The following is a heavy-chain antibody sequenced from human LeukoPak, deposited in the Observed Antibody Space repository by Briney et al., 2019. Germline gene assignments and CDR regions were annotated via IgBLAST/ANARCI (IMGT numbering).Heavy chain of an antibody. CDR3: ARDPPSGSSGHGY. J-gene: IGHJ4*02. Sequence: SETLSLACTVSGGSISSYTYYWGWIRQPPGKGLEWIGSIYHSGSTYYNPSLKSRITISVDTSKNQFSLKLSSVTAADTAVYYCARDPPSGSSGHGYWGQGTLVTVSS. CDR2: IYHSGST. D-gene: IGHD6-13*01. CDR1: GGSISSYTYY. V-gene: IGHV4-39*07.